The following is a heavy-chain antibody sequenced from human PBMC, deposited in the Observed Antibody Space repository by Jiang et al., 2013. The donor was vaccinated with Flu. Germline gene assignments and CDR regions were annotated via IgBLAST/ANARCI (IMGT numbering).Heavy chain of an antibody. V-gene: IGHV4-30-2*01. J-gene: IGHJ2*01. CDR2: IYHSGST. CDR3: ARGGAVAGTVWYFDL. D-gene: IGHD6-19*01. CDR1: GGSISSGGYS. Sequence: GSGLVKPSQTLSLTCAVSGGSISSGGYSWSWIRQPPGKGLEWIGYIYHSGSTYYNPSLKSRVTISVDRSKNQFSLKLSSVTAADTAVYYCARGGAVAGTVWYFDLWGRGTLVTVSS.